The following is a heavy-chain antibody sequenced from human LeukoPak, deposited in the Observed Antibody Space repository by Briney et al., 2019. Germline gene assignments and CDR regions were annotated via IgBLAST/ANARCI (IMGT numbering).Heavy chain of an antibody. J-gene: IGHJ4*02. CDR2: IYYSGST. CDR1: GGSLSSYY. D-gene: IGHD6-19*01. Sequence: SETLSLTCTVSGGSLSSYYWSWVRQPPGKGLEGIGDIYYSGSTNYNPSLKSRGTISVDTSKNQFSLKLSSVTAADTAVYYCARTGIAVAGEPFDYWGQGTLVTVSS. V-gene: IGHV4-59*01. CDR3: ARTGIAVAGEPFDY.